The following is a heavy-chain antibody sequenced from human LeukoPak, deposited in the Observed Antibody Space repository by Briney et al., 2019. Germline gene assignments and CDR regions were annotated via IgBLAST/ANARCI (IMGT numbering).Heavy chain of an antibody. Sequence: GGSLRLSCAASGFTFSSYSMNWVRQAPGKGLEWVSSISYSSSHIYYADSVKGRFTISRDNAMNSLFLQMNSLRAEDTAAYYCATQEGNGPYYYYALDVWGQGTTVTVFS. CDR3: ATQEGNGPYYYYALDV. CDR1: GFTFSSYS. V-gene: IGHV3-21*01. CDR2: ISYSSSHI. D-gene: IGHD1-1*01. J-gene: IGHJ6*02.